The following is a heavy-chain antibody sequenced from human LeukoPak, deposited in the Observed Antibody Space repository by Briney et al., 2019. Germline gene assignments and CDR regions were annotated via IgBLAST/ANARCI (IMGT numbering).Heavy chain of an antibody. CDR1: GYSFISYG. V-gene: IGHV1-18*01. J-gene: IGHJ3*02. CDR3: AGGMGYSYGHPQGAFDI. CDR2: MSAYNGKT. Sequence: ASVKVSCKASGYSFISYGFNWVRQAPGQGLEWMGWMSAYNGKTNYAHSLQGRVTVTADTSTSTAYMELRSLRSEDTAVYYCAGGMGYSYGHPQGAFDIWGQGTMVTVSS. D-gene: IGHD5-18*01.